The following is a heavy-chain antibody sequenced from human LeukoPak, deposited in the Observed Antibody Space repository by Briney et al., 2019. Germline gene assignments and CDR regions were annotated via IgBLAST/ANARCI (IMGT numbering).Heavy chain of an antibody. CDR3: AKHWYYDILTGYSPHIDY. CDR2: ISGSGGST. J-gene: IGHJ4*02. D-gene: IGHD3-9*01. CDR1: GFIFSSYV. V-gene: IGHV3-23*01. Sequence: GGSLRLSCAASGFIFSSYVMHWVRQAPGKGLEWVSAISGSGGSTYYADSVKGRFTISRDNSKNTLYLQMNSLRAEDTAVYYCAKHWYYDILTGYSPHIDYWGQGTLVTVSS.